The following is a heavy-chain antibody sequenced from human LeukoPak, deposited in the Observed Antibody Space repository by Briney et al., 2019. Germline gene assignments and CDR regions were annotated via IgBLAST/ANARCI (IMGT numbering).Heavy chain of an antibody. Sequence: GGSLRLSCVASGFTFSTYNMNWVRQAPGKGLEWVSHISPRGTTRYYADSVKGRFTISRDNAKNSLYLKMSSLRVEDSAVYYCASFSIRTGAYYLDVLGKGTTVAVSS. D-gene: IGHD2/OR15-2a*01. CDR3: ASFSIRTGAYYLDV. J-gene: IGHJ6*03. CDR1: GFTFSTYN. V-gene: IGHV3-48*04. CDR2: ISPRGTTR.